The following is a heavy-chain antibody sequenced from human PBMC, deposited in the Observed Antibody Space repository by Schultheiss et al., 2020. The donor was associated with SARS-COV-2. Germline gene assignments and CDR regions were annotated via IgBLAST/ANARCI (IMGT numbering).Heavy chain of an antibody. J-gene: IGHJ5*02. CDR1: GYTFTDYY. D-gene: IGHD2-21*02. V-gene: IGHV1-18*04. CDR2: ISAYNGNT. Sequence: ASVKVSCKASGYTFTDYYIHWVRQAPGQGLEWMGWISAYNGNTNYAQKLQGRVTMTTDTSTSTAYMELRSLRSDDTAVYYCARVYYCGGDCGDWFDPWGQGTLVTVSS. CDR3: ARVYYCGGDCGDWFDP.